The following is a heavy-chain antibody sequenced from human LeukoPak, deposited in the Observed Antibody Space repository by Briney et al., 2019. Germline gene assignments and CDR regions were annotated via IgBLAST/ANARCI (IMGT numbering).Heavy chain of an antibody. CDR3: AREISMTVGGGAFDI. CDR2: IYYTGST. CDR1: GGSISSNY. V-gene: IGHV4-59*01. Sequence: SETLSLTCSMSGGSISSNYLTWIRQPPGKGLEWFGYIYYTGSTNYNPSLKSRVTISVDTSKNQFSLKRTSVTAADTAVYYCAREISMTVGGGAFDIWGQGTMVTVSS. J-gene: IGHJ3*02. D-gene: IGHD3-22*01.